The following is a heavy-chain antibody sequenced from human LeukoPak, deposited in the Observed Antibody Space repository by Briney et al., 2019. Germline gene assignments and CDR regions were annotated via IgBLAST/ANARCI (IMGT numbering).Heavy chain of an antibody. CDR3: ARDSISSGSMDL. Sequence: SGGSLRLSCAASGFAVSSNYMSWVRQAPGKGLEWVSVIYSSGGTYYADSVRGRFTIFRDNSKNTLYLQMNSPRVEDIALYYCARDSISSGSMDLWGQGTLVTVS. J-gene: IGHJ4*02. CDR2: IYSSGGT. CDR1: GFAVSSNY. V-gene: IGHV3-53*01. D-gene: IGHD3-22*01.